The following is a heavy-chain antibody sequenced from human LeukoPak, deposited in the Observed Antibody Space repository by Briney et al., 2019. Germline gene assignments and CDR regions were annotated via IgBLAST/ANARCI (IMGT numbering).Heavy chain of an antibody. Sequence: GGSLRLSCAASGFTFSSFWMHWVRQAPGKGLVWVSRIKSDGTTTTDADFVKGRFTISRDNAKNSLYLQMNSLRAEDTAVYYCARDYCSSTSCYTPFDYWGQGTLVTVSS. D-gene: IGHD2-2*02. CDR2: IKSDGTTT. CDR3: ARDYCSSTSCYTPFDY. J-gene: IGHJ4*02. CDR1: GFTFSSFW. V-gene: IGHV3-74*01.